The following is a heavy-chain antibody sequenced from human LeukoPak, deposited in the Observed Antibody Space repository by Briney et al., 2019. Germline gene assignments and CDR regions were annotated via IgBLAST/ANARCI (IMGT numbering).Heavy chain of an antibody. CDR2: INHSGST. J-gene: IGHJ3*02. D-gene: IGHD7-27*01. CDR1: GASVSSGGYY. CDR3: ARFPNWGYAFDI. Sequence: PSETLSLTCTVSGASVSSGGYYWSWIRQPPGKGLEWIGEINHSGSTNYNPSLKSRVTISVDTSKNQFSLKLSSVTAADTAVYYCARFPNWGYAFDIWGQGTMVTVSS. V-gene: IGHV4-61*08.